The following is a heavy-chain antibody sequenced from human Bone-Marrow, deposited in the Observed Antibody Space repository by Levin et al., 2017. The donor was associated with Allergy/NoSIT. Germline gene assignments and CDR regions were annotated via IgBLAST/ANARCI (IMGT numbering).Heavy chain of an antibody. CDR2: MNPNSGNT. CDR1: GYTFTSYD. D-gene: IGHD3-22*01. Sequence: ASVKVSCKASGYTFTSYDINWVRQATGQGLEWMGWMNPNSGNTGYAQKFQGRVTMTRNTSISTAYMELTSLTSEDTAVYYCARDIVYSSSGFDYWGQGTLVTVSS. CDR3: ARDIVYSSSGFDY. J-gene: IGHJ4*02. V-gene: IGHV1-8*01.